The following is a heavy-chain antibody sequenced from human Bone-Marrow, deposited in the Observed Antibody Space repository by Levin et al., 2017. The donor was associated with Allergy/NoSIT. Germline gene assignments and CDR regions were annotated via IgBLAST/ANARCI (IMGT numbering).Heavy chain of an antibody. CDR1: GFTFSSYE. D-gene: IGHD2/OR15-2a*01. J-gene: IGHJ6*02. Sequence: GGSLRLSCAASGFTFSSYEMNWVRQAPGKGLEWVSYISSSGSTIYYADSVKGRFTISRDNAKNSLYLQMNSLRAEDTAVYYCARVAAPYLLYGDYYYYYGMDVWGQGTTVTVSS. CDR3: ARVAAPYLLYGDYYYYYGMDV. CDR2: ISSSGSTI. V-gene: IGHV3-48*03.